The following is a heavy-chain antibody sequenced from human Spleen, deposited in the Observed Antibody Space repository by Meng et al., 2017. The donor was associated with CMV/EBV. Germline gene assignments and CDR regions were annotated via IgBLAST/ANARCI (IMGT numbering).Heavy chain of an antibody. J-gene: IGHJ1*01. CDR2: IYYSGST. V-gene: IGHV4-39*07. CDR1: SSYY. CDR3: ARDFRAGGIAAAGGAEYFQH. Sequence: SSYYWGWIRQPPGKGLEWIGSIYYSGSTYYNPSLKSRVTISVDTSKNQFSLKLSSVTAADTAVYYCARDFRAGGIAAAGGAEYFQHWGQGTLVTVSS. D-gene: IGHD6-13*01.